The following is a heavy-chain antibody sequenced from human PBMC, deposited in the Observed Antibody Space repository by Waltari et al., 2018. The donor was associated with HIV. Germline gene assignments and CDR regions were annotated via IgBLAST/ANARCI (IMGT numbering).Heavy chain of an antibody. CDR1: GFTFGDSA. CDR2: IRTKPYTFAT. Sequence: VQLVESGGGLVQPGGYMKLSCSAFGFTFGDSAVPWVRQASGKGLEWVGHIRTKPYTFATIYAESVKGRFTFSRDDSKNTAYLEMDSLKTEDTAMYYCTTAPGGDYWGQGTLVTVSS. J-gene: IGHJ4*02. D-gene: IGHD3-16*01. CDR3: TTAPGGDY. V-gene: IGHV3-73*02.